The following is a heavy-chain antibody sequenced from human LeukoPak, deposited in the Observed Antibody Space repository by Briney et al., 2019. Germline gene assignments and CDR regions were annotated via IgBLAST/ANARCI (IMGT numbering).Heavy chain of an antibody. J-gene: IGHJ3*02. CDR3: ARWLGKGFDM. V-gene: IGHV4-38-2*01. D-gene: IGHD3-22*01. CDR2: SHHGGNT. Sequence: SETPSLACSVSGYSTNTNSYWAWIRQPPGKGLEWIGSSHHGGNTYYHPSLKSRVTISIDMSKKQFSLNLYSVTAADTAVYYCARWLGKGFDMWGQGTVVTVSS. CDR1: GYSTNTNSY.